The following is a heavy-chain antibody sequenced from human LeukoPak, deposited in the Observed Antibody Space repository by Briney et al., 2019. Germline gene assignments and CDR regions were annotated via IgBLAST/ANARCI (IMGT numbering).Heavy chain of an antibody. CDR1: GFKFYHYA. V-gene: IGHV3-30*18. D-gene: IGHD7-27*01. CDR2: ISYDGSNK. J-gene: IGHJ2*01. Sequence: PGRSLRLSCAASGFKFYHYAMHWVRQAPGKGLEWVAVISYDGSNKYYADSVKGRFTISRDNSKNTLYLQMNSLRAEDTAVYYCANPWGSGWYFDLWGRGTLVTVSS. CDR3: ANPWGSGWYFDL.